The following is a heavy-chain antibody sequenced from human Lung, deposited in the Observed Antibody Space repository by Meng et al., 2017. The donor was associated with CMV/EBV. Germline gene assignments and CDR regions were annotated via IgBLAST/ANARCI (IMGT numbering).Heavy chain of an antibody. CDR1: GYTFTGYH. D-gene: IGHD6-19*01. Sequence: ASXXVSXKASGYTFTGYHIHWVRQAPGQGLQWMGWINSYTGGTISAQKFQGRVTMTRDTSISTAYMELRRLTSDDTAVYFCARAIAVAGTAPVDYWGQGTLVTVSS. J-gene: IGHJ4*02. V-gene: IGHV1-2*02. CDR3: ARAIAVAGTAPVDY. CDR2: INSYTGGT.